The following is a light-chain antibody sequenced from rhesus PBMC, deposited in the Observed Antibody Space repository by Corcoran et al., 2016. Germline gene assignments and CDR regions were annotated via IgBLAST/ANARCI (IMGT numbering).Light chain of an antibody. CDR1: PVISSC. CDR3: QQNNSAPPT. Sequence: DIQMTQSPSSLSASVGDRVTITCRASPVISSCLAWYQQKPGNAPKLLIYKASSLQTGVPSRFSGSGSGTDFTLTISSLQPDDFATYYCQQNNSAPPTFGQGTKVEIE. J-gene: IGKJ1*01. V-gene: IGKV1-21*01. CDR2: KAS.